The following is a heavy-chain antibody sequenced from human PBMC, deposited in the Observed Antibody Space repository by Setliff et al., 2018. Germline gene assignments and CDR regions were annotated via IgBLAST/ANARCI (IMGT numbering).Heavy chain of an antibody. CDR3: ARSPPNRGVGQGHHMDV. D-gene: IGHD1-26*01. CDR2: ISPYNGDT. Sequence: ASVKVSCKASGYIFNTFGINWMRRVPGQGLEWIGWISPYNGDTKYAQNLQGRVTLTTDTSTSTAYVEARSLRSDDTAVYYCARSPPNRGVGQGHHMDVWGKGTTVTVSS. V-gene: IGHV1-18*01. J-gene: IGHJ6*03. CDR1: GYIFNTFG.